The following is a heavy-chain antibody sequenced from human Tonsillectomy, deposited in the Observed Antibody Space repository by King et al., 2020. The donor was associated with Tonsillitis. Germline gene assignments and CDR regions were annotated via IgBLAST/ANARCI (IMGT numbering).Heavy chain of an antibody. V-gene: IGHV1-69*01. CDR2: IIPMFGTA. J-gene: IGHJ3*02. D-gene: IGHD3-22*01. CDR3: GRDAYYYDSSGFFSFGAFDI. Sequence: VQLVESGAEVKKPGSSVKVSCKASGGIFSNYAISWVRQAPGQGLEWMGGIIPMFGTANYAQKFQGRVTITADESTSTAYMELSSLRSEDTAGYYCGRDAYYYDSSGFFSFGAFDIWGQGTMVTVSS. CDR1: GGIFSNYA.